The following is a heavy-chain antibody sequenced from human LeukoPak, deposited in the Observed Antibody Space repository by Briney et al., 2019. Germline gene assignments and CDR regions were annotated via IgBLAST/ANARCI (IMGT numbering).Heavy chain of an antibody. J-gene: IGHJ1*01. Sequence: GGSLRLSCAASGFTFRSNWMIWVRQAPGKGLEWVAHVQPDGSANIYADSFKGRFTTSRDNAKDSVYLQMNSLRVEDTAVYYCARDFFGWSSLGHWGQGTLVTVSS. D-gene: IGHD6-19*01. CDR1: GFTFRSNW. CDR2: VQPDGSAN. CDR3: ARDFFGWSSLGH. V-gene: IGHV3-7*01.